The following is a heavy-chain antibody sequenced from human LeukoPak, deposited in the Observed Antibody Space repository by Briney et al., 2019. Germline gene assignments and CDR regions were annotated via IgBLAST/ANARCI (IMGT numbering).Heavy chain of an antibody. CDR2: IWFDGNHI. D-gene: IGHD6-13*01. J-gene: IGHJ3*02. Sequence: GRSLRLSCAASGFTFNSFGMHWVRQAPGKGLEWVAVIWFDGNHIFYADSVRGRFTISRDNSKNTLYLQMNSLRAEDTAVYYCARAIAAAGYAFDIWGQGTMVTVSS. CDR3: ARAIAAAGYAFDI. CDR1: GFTFNSFG. V-gene: IGHV3-33*01.